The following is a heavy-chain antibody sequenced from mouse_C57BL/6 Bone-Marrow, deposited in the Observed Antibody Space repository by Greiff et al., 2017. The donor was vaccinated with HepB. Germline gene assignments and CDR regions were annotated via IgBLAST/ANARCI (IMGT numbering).Heavy chain of an antibody. D-gene: IGHD2-1*01. CDR1: EYEFPSHD. CDR3: ARPSTMVTPYYFDY. J-gene: IGHJ2*01. V-gene: IGHV5-2*01. CDR2: INSDGGST. Sequence: EVQRVESGGGLVQPGESLKLSCESNEYEFPSHDMSWVRKTPEKRLELVAAINSDGGSTYYPDTMERRFIISRDNTKKTLYLQMSSLRSEDTALYYCARPSTMVTPYYFDYWGQGTTRTVSS.